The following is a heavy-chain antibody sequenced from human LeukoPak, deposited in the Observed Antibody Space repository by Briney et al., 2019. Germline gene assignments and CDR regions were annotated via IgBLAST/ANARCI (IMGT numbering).Heavy chain of an antibody. CDR2: ISGSGGST. J-gene: IGHJ4*02. Sequence: GGSLRLSCAASGFTFSSYAMSWVRQAPGKGLEWVSAISGSGGSTYYADSVKGRFTISRDNAKNSLYLQMNSLRAEDTAVYYCARVPYYDFWSGYCDYWGQGTLVTVSS. D-gene: IGHD3-3*01. CDR3: ARVPYYDFWSGYCDY. V-gene: IGHV3-23*01. CDR1: GFTFSSYA.